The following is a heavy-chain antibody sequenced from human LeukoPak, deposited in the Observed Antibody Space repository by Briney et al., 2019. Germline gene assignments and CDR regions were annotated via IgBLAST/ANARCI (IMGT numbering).Heavy chain of an antibody. Sequence: GGSLRLSCAASGFTVSSNYMSWVRQAPGKGLEWVSVIYSGGSTYYADSVKGRFTISRDNAKNSLYLQMNSLRAEDTAVYYCARDPHYYDSSGYRPLDYWGQGTLVTVSS. CDR1: GFTVSSNY. CDR2: IYSGGST. V-gene: IGHV3-53*01. D-gene: IGHD3-22*01. CDR3: ARDPHYYDSSGYRPLDY. J-gene: IGHJ4*02.